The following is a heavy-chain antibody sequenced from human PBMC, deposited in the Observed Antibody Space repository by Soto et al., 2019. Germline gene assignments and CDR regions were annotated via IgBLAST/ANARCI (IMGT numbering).Heavy chain of an antibody. CDR2: INSSGSTI. V-gene: IGHV3-11*01. CDR1: GFTFSDYY. D-gene: IGHD4-17*01. Sequence: GGSLRLSCAASGFTFSDYYMSWIRQAPGKGLEWVSYINSSGSTIYYADSVKGRFTISRDNAKNSLYLQMNSLRAEDTAVYYCARGSGTVIPSYYYYYYMDVWGKGTTVTVSS. J-gene: IGHJ6*03. CDR3: ARGSGTVIPSYYYYYYMDV.